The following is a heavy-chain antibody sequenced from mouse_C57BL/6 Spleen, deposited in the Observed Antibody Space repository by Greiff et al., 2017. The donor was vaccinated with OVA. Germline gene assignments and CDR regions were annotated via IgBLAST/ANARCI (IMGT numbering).Heavy chain of an antibody. J-gene: IGHJ2*01. CDR2: IYPGDGDT. Sequence: QVQLQQSGPELVKPGASVKISCKASGYAFRSSWMNWVKQRPGKGLEWIGRIYPGDGDTNYNGKFKGKATLTADQSSSTAYMHLSSLTSEDSAVYFCASREGDFDYWGQGTTLTVSS. CDR1: GYAFRSSW. CDR3: ASREGDFDY. V-gene: IGHV1-82*01.